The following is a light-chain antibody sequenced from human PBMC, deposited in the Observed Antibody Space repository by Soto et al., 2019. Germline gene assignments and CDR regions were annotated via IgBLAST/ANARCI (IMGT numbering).Light chain of an antibody. CDR2: YTS. CDR3: QQYNNWPRT. J-gene: IGKJ1*01. Sequence: EIVMTQSPATLSVSPGERATLSCRASQSLSGNLAWYQQKPGQAPRLLIYYTSTRATGIPARFSGSASRTEFTLTISSLQSEDFAVYYCQQYNNWPRTFGQGTKVEIK. CDR1: QSLSGN. V-gene: IGKV3-15*01.